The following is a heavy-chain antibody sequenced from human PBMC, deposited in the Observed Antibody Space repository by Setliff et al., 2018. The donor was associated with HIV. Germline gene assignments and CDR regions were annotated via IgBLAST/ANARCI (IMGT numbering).Heavy chain of an antibody. CDR3: ARVRAGALLNAFDI. Sequence: ASVKVSCKASGYTFTNFAISWVRQAPGQGLEWMGWISGYSDNTNYAQNLQGGVTMTTDTSSSTSYMELRSLTSDDTAMYYCARVRAGALLNAFDIWGQGTMVTVSS. V-gene: IGHV1-18*01. J-gene: IGHJ3*02. CDR2: ISGYSDNT. D-gene: IGHD1-26*01. CDR1: GYTFTNFA.